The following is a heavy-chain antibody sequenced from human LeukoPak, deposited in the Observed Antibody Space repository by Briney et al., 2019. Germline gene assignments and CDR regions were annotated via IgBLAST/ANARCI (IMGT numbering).Heavy chain of an antibody. V-gene: IGHV1-3*03. CDR2: INAVNGNT. D-gene: IGHD2-15*01. CDR3: ASEYCSGGSCYFDY. J-gene: IGHJ4*02. CDR1: GYTFTGYY. Sequence: GASVKVSCKASGYTFTGYYMHWVRQAPGQRLEWMGWINAVNGNTKYSQEFQGRVTITRDTSASTAYMELSSLRSEDMAVYYCASEYCSGGSCYFDYWGQGTLVTVSS.